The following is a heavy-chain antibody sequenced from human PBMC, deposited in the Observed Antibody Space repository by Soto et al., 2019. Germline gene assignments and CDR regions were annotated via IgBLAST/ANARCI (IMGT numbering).Heavy chain of an antibody. V-gene: IGHV3-21*01. CDR2: ISPSTSHI. D-gene: IGHD2-15*01. CDR1: GFTFSSCT. J-gene: IGHJ6*02. Sequence: EVHLVESGGGLVKPGGSLRLSCAGSGFTFSSCTMNWVRQAPGKGLEWVSSISPSTSHIYYTDSVKGRFTISRDNAKNSLFLQLNSLRAEDTAVYYCSGCSGGACHRNYGMDVWGQGTTVTVSS. CDR3: SGCSGGACHRNYGMDV.